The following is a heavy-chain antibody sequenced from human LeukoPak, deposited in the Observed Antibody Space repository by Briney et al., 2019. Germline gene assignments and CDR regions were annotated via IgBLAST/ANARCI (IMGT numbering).Heavy chain of an antibody. CDR1: GGSISSYY. D-gene: IGHD1-26*01. CDR3: ARHLRGSSILGAFDI. J-gene: IGHJ3*02. CDR2: IYTSGST. Sequence: SETLSLTCPVSGGSISSYYWSWIRQPPGKGLEWIGYIYTSGSTNYNPSLKSRVTISVDTSKNQFSLKLSSVTAADTVVYYCARHLRGSSILGAFDIWGQGTMVTVSS. V-gene: IGHV4-4*09.